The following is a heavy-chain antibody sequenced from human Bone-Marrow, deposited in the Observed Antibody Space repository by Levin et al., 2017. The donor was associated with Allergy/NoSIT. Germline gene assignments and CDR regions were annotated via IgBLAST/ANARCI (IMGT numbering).Heavy chain of an antibody. CDR3: ARRYSLSGNWYFDL. D-gene: IGHD1-14*01. J-gene: IGHJ2*01. V-gene: IGHV5-10-1*01. CDR1: GYSFTSYW. Sequence: PKASVKVSCKGSGYSFTSYWIIWVRQMPGKGLEWMGRIDPSDSYTNYSPSFQGHVTISGDKSISTAYLQWSSLKASDSAMYYCARRYSLSGNWYFDLWGRGTLVTVSS. CDR2: IDPSDSYT.